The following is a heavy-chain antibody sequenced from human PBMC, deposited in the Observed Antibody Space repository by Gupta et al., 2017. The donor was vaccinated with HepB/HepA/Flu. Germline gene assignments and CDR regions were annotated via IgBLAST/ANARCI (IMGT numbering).Heavy chain of an antibody. CDR1: GYTFTSYY. J-gene: IGHJ5*02. V-gene: IGHV1-46*01. CDR2: INPSGGST. D-gene: IGHD6-19*01. Sequence: ASGYTFTSYYMHWVRQAPGQGLEWMGIINPSGGSTSYAQKFQGRVTMTRDTSTSTVYMELSSLRSEDTAVYDCARGPRIDLSSGWFNWFDPWGQGTLVTVSS. CDR3: ARGPRIDLSSGWFNWFDP.